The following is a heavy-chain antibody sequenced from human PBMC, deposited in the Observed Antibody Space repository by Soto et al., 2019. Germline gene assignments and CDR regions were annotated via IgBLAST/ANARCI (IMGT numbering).Heavy chain of an antibody. J-gene: IGHJ4*02. CDR1: GGPSSGHK. CDR2: TYYSEST. Sequence: PSETLSLPCTVSGGPSSGHKWHWIRQPPGKGLEWIGYTYYSESTNYNPSLKSRITISVDTSKNQFSLKLSSVTAADTAVYYCAREWSALDFWGQGTLVTVSS. CDR3: AREWSALDF. V-gene: IGHV4-59*11. D-gene: IGHD2-15*01.